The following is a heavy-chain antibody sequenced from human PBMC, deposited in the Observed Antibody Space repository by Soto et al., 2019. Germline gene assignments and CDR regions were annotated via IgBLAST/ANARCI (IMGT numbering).Heavy chain of an antibody. CDR2: INAGNGNT. Sequence: QVKLVQSGAEEKKPGASVKVSCKASGYTFTSYAMHWVRQAPGQRLEWMGWINAGNGNTKYSQKFQGRVTITRDTSASTAYMELGSLYAEDTAVHYCARSIVVGTALDYWGQGTLVTVSS. CDR1: GYTFTSYA. V-gene: IGHV1-3*05. D-gene: IGHD2-21*02. J-gene: IGHJ4*02. CDR3: ARSIVVGTALDY.